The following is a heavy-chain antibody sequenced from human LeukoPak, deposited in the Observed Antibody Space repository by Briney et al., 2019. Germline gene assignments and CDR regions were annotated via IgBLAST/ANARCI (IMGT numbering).Heavy chain of an antibody. CDR3: TTPAAGPGAEYSRH. Sequence: GGSLRLSCAASGFTFSSYAMNWVRQAPGKGLEWVSGISGSGGSTHYADSVKGRFTISRDNAKNSLYLQMNSLRAEDTAVYYCTTPAAGPGAEYSRHWGQGTLVTVSP. CDR1: GFTFSSYA. J-gene: IGHJ1*01. D-gene: IGHD6-13*01. V-gene: IGHV3-23*01. CDR2: ISGSGGST.